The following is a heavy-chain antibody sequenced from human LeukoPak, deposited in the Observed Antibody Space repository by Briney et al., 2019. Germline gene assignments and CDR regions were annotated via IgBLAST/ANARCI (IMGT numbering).Heavy chain of an antibody. CDR2: IYPGDSHT. CDR3: ATQNPPMTTVVTSAYSMDV. Sequence: WESLKISCKGSGYSFTSYGIGWERQMPGKGQEWMGSIYPGDSHTKYSPSFQGPVTISADKYISTAYLQWSSMKASDTAMYYCATQNPPMTTVVTSAYSMDVWGKGTTVTVSS. V-gene: IGHV5-51*01. J-gene: IGHJ6*03. D-gene: IGHD4-23*01. CDR1: GYSFTSYG.